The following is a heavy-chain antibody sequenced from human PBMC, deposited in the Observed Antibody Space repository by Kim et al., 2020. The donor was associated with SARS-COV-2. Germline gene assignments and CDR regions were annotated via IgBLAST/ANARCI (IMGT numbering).Heavy chain of an antibody. CDR2: ISYDGSNK. V-gene: IGHV3-30*18. D-gene: IGHD6-13*01. J-gene: IGHJ4*02. CDR3: AKDQWEGQQLTTYYFDY. CDR1: GFTFSSYG. Sequence: GGSLRLSCAASGFTFSSYGMHWVRQAPGKGLEWVAVISYDGSNKYYADSVKGRFTISRDNSKNTLYLQMNSLRAEDTAVYYCAKDQWEGQQLTTYYFDYWGQGTLVTVSS.